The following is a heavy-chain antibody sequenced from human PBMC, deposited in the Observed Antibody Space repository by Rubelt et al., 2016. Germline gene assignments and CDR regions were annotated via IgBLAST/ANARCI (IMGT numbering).Heavy chain of an antibody. CDR1: EFTFSTYA. CDR2: IGGSGGGT. J-gene: IGHJ4*02. V-gene: IGHV3-23*01. D-gene: IGHD1-26*01. CDR3: AKDQKWEQPHYFDY. Sequence: GSGGGLVQPGGSLRLPCVPSEFTFSTYAMNWVRQAPGKGLEWVSSIGGSGGGTYYADSVKGGLPISRDNSQNTLYLQMNSLRAEDTAVYYCAKDQKWEQPHYFDYWGRGTLVTVSS.